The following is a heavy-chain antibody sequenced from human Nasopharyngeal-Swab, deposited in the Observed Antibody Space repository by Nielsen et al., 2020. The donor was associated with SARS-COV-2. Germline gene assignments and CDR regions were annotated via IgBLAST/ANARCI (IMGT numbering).Heavy chain of an antibody. V-gene: IGHV3-11*04. J-gene: IGHJ5*02. CDR3: ARVAVGATARYWFDP. CDR2: ISSSGSTI. CDR1: GFTFSDYY. Sequence: GESLKISCAASGFTFSDYYMSWIRQAPGKGLEWVSYISSSGSTIYYADSVKGRFTISRDNAKNSLYLQMNSLRAEDTAVYYCARVAVGATARYWFDPWGQGTLVTVSS. D-gene: IGHD1-26*01.